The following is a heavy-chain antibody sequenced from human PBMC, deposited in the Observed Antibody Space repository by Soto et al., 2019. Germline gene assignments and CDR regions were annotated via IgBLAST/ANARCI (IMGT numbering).Heavy chain of an antibody. CDR1: GYTFTGHY. CDR2: ISPSSGGT. Sequence: QVQLVQSGAEVKNSGASVKVSCRASGYTFTGHYIHWVRQAPGQGPEWMGGISPSSGGTKYAQKFQGRVTKTRDTSISTGLLELSKLSPDDTAVYYCGRGRSVEIFVFYWGQGSVVTVYS. D-gene: IGHD5-12*01. J-gene: IGHJ4*02. CDR3: GRGRSVEIFVFY. V-gene: IGHV1-2*02.